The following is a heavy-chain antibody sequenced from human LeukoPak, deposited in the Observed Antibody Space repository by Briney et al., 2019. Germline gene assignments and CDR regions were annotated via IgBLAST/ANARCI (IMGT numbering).Heavy chain of an antibody. D-gene: IGHD2-2*01. CDR3: ARPIVVVPAAAPSGYYGMDV. Sequence: PGGSLRLSCAASGFTFSSYAMSWVRQAPGKGLEWVSAISGSGGSTYYADSVKGRFTISRDNSKNTLYLQMNSLRAEDTAVYYCARPIVVVPAAAPSGYYGMDVWGQGTTVTVSS. CDR1: GFTFSSYA. J-gene: IGHJ6*02. CDR2: ISGSGGST. V-gene: IGHV3-23*01.